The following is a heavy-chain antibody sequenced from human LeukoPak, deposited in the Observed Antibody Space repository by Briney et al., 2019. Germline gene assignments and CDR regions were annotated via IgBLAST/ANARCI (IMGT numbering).Heavy chain of an antibody. CDR2: INPSDGDT. J-gene: IGHJ3*02. Sequence: ASVKVSCKTSGYTFTDYYMQWVRQAPGQGLEWMGWINPSDGDTKSARKFQDRVTMTRDTSISTAYLELSRLTSDDTAIYYCARDCSGADCYSGNAFDIWSQGTMVTVSS. CDR3: ARDCSGADCYSGNAFDI. CDR1: GYTFTDYY. V-gene: IGHV1-2*02. D-gene: IGHD2-15*01.